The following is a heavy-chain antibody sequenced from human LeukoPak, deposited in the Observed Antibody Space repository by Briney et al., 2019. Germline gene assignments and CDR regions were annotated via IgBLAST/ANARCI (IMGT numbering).Heavy chain of an antibody. CDR3: ARDLNLYDSSGYYPR. V-gene: IGHV3-74*01. CDR1: GFTFSDYW. D-gene: IGHD3-22*01. Sequence: PGGSLRLSCAASGFTFSDYWMHWVRQAPGKGLVWVSIINTDTRGTYYADSVKGRFTISRDNAENSLYLQMNSLRDEDTAVYYCARDLNLYDSSGYYPRWGQGTLVTVSS. J-gene: IGHJ4*02. CDR2: INTDTRGT.